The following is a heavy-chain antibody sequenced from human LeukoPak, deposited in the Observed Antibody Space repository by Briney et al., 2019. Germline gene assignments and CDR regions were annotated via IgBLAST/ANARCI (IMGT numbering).Heavy chain of an antibody. CDR2: ISSSSSYI. Sequence: GGSLRLSCAASGFTFSSYSMNWVRQAPGKGLEWVSSISSSSSYIYYADSVKGRFTISRDNAKNSLYLQMNSLRAEDTAVYYCARDEMSPYCSSTSCGERYFDYWGQGTLVTVSS. V-gene: IGHV3-21*01. D-gene: IGHD2-2*01. CDR3: ARDEMSPYCSSTSCGERYFDY. CDR1: GFTFSSYS. J-gene: IGHJ4*02.